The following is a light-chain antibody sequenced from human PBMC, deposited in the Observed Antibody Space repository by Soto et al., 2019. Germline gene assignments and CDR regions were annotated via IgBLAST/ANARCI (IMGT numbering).Light chain of an antibody. CDR2: DAS. Sequence: DIQMTQSPSSLSASVGDRVTITCQASQDIKNFLNWFQQKPGKAPKLLIYDASNLETGVPSRFSGSGSGTDFTFTISSLQPEDIATYYCRQYDYIPSFTFGPGTKVDIK. V-gene: IGKV1-33*01. J-gene: IGKJ3*01. CDR3: RQYDYIPSFT. CDR1: QDIKNF.